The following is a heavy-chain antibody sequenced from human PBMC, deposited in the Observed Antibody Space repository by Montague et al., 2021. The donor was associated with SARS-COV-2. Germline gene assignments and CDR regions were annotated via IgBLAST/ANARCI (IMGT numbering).Heavy chain of an antibody. CDR2: ISHSGTT. CDR1: GASFSGYY. CDR3: ARRPGSVWGSDV. J-gene: IGHJ6*02. V-gene: IGHV4-34*01. D-gene: IGHD3-10*01. Sequence: SETLSLTCAVYGASFSGYYWNFIRQTPGKGLEWLGEISHSGTTNYNPSLKSRFTISADTSKNQFSLTLTSVTAADTAVYFCARRPGSVWGSDVWGHGTTVTVSS.